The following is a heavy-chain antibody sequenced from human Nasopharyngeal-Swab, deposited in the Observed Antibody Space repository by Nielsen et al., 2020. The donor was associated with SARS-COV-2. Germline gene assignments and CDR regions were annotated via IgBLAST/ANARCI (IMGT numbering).Heavy chain of an antibody. V-gene: IGHV3-7*01. J-gene: IGHJ4*02. CDR3: ASGVGSSSI. Sequence: GGSLRLSCAASGFTFDDYGMSWVRQAPGKGPEWVANIKEDGSEKYYVDSVKGRFTISRDNAKNALYLQINSLRAEDTAVYYCASGVGSSSIWGQGTLVTVSS. CDR2: IKEDGSEK. D-gene: IGHD6-6*01. CDR1: GFTFDDYG.